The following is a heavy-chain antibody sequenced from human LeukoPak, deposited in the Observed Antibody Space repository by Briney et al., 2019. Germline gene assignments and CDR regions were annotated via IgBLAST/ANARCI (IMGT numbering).Heavy chain of an antibody. CDR1: GFTFSSHSMN. V-gene: IGHV4-39*01. Sequence: PGGSLRLSCAASGFTFSSHSMNWVRQPPGKGLEWIGSIYYSGSTYYNPSLKSRVTISVDTSKNQFSLKLSSVTAADTAVYYCARLGNFDYWGQGTLVTVSS. D-gene: IGHD7-27*01. J-gene: IGHJ4*02. CDR2: IYYSGST. CDR3: ARLGNFDY.